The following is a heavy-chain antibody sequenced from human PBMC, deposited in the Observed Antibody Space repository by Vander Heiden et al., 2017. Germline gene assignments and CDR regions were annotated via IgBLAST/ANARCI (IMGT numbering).Heavy chain of an antibody. CDR2: INHSGST. D-gene: IGHD3-16*02. V-gene: IGHV4-34*01. Sequence: QVQLQPWGAGLLKPSETLSLTCAVYGGSFSGYYWSWIRQPPGKGLEWIGEINHSGSTNYNPSLKSRVTISVDTSKNQFSLKLSSVTAADTAVYYCARGGDYVWGSYRYYFDYWGQGTLVTVSS. CDR3: ARGGDYVWGSYRYYFDY. CDR1: GGSFSGYY. J-gene: IGHJ4*02.